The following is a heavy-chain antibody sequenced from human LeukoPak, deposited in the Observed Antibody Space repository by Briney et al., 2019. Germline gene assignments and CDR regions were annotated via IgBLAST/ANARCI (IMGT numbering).Heavy chain of an antibody. Sequence: PGKSLRLSCAASGFTFRNHGMHWVRQAPGKGLEWVAVIWYDGNDKYYGDSVKGRFTISRDNSKNTLFLQMNSLTAEDTALYYCARDIASRRLDYWGQGTLVSVSS. CDR2: IWYDGNDK. V-gene: IGHV3-33*01. D-gene: IGHD6-6*01. CDR3: ARDIASRRLDY. CDR1: GFTFRNHG. J-gene: IGHJ4*02.